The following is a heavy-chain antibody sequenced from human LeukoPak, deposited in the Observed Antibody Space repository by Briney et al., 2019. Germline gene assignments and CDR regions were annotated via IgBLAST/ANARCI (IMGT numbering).Heavy chain of an antibody. CDR1: GGSISSSNW. V-gene: IGHV4-4*02. D-gene: IGHD5-12*01. Sequence: PSETLSLTCAVSGGSISSSNWWTWVRQPPGKGLEWVGEIYHSASTDYNPSLKSRVTISVDKSNNQFPLRLSSVTAADTAVYYCASRGYSGLDYWGQGTLVTVSS. CDR2: IYHSAST. CDR3: ASRGYSGLDY. J-gene: IGHJ4*02.